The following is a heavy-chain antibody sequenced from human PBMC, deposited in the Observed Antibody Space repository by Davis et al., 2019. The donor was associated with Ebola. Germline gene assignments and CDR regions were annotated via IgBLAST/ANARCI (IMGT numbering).Heavy chain of an antibody. Sequence: GESLKISCAASGFTFSSYGMHWVRQAPGKGLEWVAVIWYDGSNKYYADSVKGRFTISRDNSKNTLYLQMNSLRAEDTAVYYCARDTYYDSSGYEPWDYWGQGTLVTVSS. CDR2: IWYDGSNK. CDR1: GFTFSSYG. V-gene: IGHV3-33*01. J-gene: IGHJ4*02. D-gene: IGHD3-22*01. CDR3: ARDTYYDSSGYEPWDY.